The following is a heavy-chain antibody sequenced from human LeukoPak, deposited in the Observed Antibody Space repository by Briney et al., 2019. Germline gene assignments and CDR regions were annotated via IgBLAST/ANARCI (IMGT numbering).Heavy chain of an antibody. CDR2: ISAYNGNT. Sequence: ASVNVSCKASGYTFTSYGISWVRQAPGQGLEWVGWISAYNGNTNYAQKLQARVTMTTDTSTSTAYMELRSLRCDDTAVDYCVRGRANSDILTGLPYRGAFDIWGRGTMVSVSS. CDR3: VRGRANSDILTGLPYRGAFDI. D-gene: IGHD3-9*01. J-gene: IGHJ3*02. V-gene: IGHV1-18*01. CDR1: GYTFTSYG.